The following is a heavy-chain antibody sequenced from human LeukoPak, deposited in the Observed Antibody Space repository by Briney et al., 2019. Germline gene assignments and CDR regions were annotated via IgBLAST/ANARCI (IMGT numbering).Heavy chain of an antibody. Sequence: PGGSLSLSFAALGLTFSPFAWIWFGQPQGKGLEWVSLIYSGGSTYYADSVKGRFTISRDNSKNTLYLQMNSLREEDTAVYYCARGLRYSTGWYYFDYWGQGTLVTVSS. CDR3: ARGLRYSTGWYYFDY. J-gene: IGHJ4*02. V-gene: IGHV3-66*01. CDR2: IYSGGST. CDR1: GLTFSPFA. D-gene: IGHD6-19*01.